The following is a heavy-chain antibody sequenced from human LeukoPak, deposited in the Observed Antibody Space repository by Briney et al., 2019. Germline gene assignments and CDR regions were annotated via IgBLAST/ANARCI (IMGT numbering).Heavy chain of an antibody. CDR2: IIPILGIA. Sequence: SVKVSCKASGGTFSSYAISWVRQAPGQGLEWMGRIIPILGIANYAQKFQGRVTITADKSTSTAYMELSSLRSEDTAVYYCARVKGDFWSGYSLSAPVYWGQGTLVTVSS. J-gene: IGHJ4*02. CDR3: ARVKGDFWSGYSLSAPVY. CDR1: GGTFSSYA. V-gene: IGHV1-69*04. D-gene: IGHD3-3*01.